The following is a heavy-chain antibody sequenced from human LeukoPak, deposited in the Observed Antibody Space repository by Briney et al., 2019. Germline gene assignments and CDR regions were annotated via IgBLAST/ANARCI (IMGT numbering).Heavy chain of an antibody. J-gene: IGHJ4*02. Sequence: GGSLKLSCAASGFTFSGSAMHWVRQASGKGLERVGRIRSKANSYATAYAASVKGRFTISRDDSKNTAYLQMNSLKTEDTAVYYCTSPHRGDIVVGPPEYDFDYWGQGTLVTVSS. D-gene: IGHD2-2*01. V-gene: IGHV3-73*01. CDR2: IRSKANSYAT. CDR3: TSPHRGDIVVGPPEYDFDY. CDR1: GFTFSGSA.